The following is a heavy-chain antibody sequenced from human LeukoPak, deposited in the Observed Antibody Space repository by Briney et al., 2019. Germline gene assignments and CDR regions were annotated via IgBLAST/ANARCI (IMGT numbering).Heavy chain of an antibody. D-gene: IGHD4-17*01. J-gene: IGHJ4*02. Sequence: GGSLRLSCAASGFTFGSFTMSWVRQAPGRSLEWVSAIRGTDTNTYYADSVRGRFTISRDNSKNTLYLQMNSLRAEDTAVYYCARDLATVTTSYFDYWGQGTLVTVSS. V-gene: IGHV3-23*01. CDR1: GFTFGSFT. CDR2: IRGTDTNT. CDR3: ARDLATVTTSYFDY.